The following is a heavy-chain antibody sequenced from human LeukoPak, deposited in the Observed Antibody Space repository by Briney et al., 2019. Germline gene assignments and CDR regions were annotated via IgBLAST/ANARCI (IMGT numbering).Heavy chain of an antibody. CDR2: ISSNGGST. J-gene: IGHJ4*02. V-gene: IGHV3-64D*06. D-gene: IGHD6-19*01. CDR3: VKDTVAGTPTYYFDY. Sequence: GGSLRLSCSASGFTFSSYAMHWVRQAPGKGLEYVSAISSNGGSTYYADSMKGRFTISRDNSKNTLYLQMSSLRVEDTAVYYCVKDTVAGTPTYYFDYWGQGTLVTVSS. CDR1: GFTFSSYA.